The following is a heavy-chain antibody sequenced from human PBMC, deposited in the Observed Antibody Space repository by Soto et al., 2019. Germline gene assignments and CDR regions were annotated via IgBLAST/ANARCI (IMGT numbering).Heavy chain of an antibody. CDR3: ARAQENSYGRTGLFDI. J-gene: IGHJ3*02. D-gene: IGHD5-18*01. CDR2: IIPIFGTA. Sequence: ASVKVSCKASGGTFSSYAISWVRQAPGQGLEWMGGIIPIFGTANYAQKFQGRVTITADESTSTAYMELSSLRSEDTAVYYCARAQENSYGRTGLFDIWGQGTMVTVSS. V-gene: IGHV1-69*13. CDR1: GGTFSSYA.